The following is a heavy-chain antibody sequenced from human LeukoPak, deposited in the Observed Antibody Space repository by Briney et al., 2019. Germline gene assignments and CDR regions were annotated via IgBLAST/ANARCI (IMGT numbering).Heavy chain of an antibody. V-gene: IGHV3-7*01. CDR1: GFTFSSYW. Sequence: PGGSLRLSCAASGFTFSSYWMSWVRQAPGKGLEWVANIKQDGSEKYYVDSVKGRFTISRDNAKNSLYLQMNSLRAEDTAVYYCARGGGEYYGSGSHYYMDVWGKGTTVTISS. CDR3: ARGGGEYYGSGSHYYMDV. CDR2: IKQDGSEK. J-gene: IGHJ6*03. D-gene: IGHD3-10*01.